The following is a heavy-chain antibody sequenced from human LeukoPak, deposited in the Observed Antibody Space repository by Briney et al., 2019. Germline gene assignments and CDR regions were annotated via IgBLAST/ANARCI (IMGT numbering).Heavy chain of an antibody. D-gene: IGHD3-22*01. CDR2: IDPNIGNT. J-gene: IGHJ4*02. V-gene: IGHV1-2*02. CDR3: ARAGLNSESGGYDY. CDR1: GYTFIDHY. Sequence: ASVKVSCKPSGYTFIDHYIHWVRQAPGQGLESMGWIDPNIGNTNYAQKFQGRVTMTRDTSSSTAYIELSRLRSDDTAVYYCARAGLNSESGGYDYWGQGTLVTVSS.